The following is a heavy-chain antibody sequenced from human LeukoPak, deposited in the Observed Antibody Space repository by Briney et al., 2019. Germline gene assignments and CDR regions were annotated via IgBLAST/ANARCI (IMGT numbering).Heavy chain of an antibody. CDR2: ISWNSGSI. Sequence: GGSLRLSCAASGFTFDDYAMHWVRQAPGKGLEWVSGISWNSGSIGYADSVKGRFTISRDNAKNSLYLQMNSLRAEGTALYYCAKDIQPYSSSWYVSFDYWGQGTLVTVSS. D-gene: IGHD6-13*01. J-gene: IGHJ4*02. CDR1: GFTFDDYA. CDR3: AKDIQPYSSSWYVSFDY. V-gene: IGHV3-9*01.